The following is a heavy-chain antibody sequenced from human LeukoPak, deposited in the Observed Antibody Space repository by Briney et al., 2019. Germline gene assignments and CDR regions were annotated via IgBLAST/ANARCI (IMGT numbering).Heavy chain of an antibody. D-gene: IGHD3-10*01. Sequence: SQTLTLTCTVSSGSINSGSYYWGWIRQPAGQGREWLGRIYTSGRTTTYNPSLKSRVTRAIATTKNQFSLKLRSATDTDTALYYCARDVGGLDYWGQGTLVTVSS. CDR1: SGSINSGSYY. V-gene: IGHV4-61*02. J-gene: IGHJ4*02. CDR2: IYTSGRTT. CDR3: ARDVGGLDY.